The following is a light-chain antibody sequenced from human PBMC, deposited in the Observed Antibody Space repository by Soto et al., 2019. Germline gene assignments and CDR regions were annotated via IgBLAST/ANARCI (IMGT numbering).Light chain of an antibody. CDR1: QSVLYTSDKKDY. J-gene: IGKJ1*01. V-gene: IGKV4-1*01. CDR3: QQYYSTPRP. CDR2: WAS. Sequence: DSVVTQSQDSLAVSLGERATINCKSSQSVLYTSDKKDYLAWYQKRSGHPPKLLIYWASTRASGVPDRFSGSGSGTDFTLTISILQAEDVAIYYCQQYYSTPRPFGQGTMVDI.